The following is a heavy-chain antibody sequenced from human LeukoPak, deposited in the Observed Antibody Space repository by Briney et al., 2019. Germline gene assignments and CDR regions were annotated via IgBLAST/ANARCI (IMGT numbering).Heavy chain of an antibody. CDR1: GYTFTSYD. D-gene: IGHD4-23*01. V-gene: IGHV1-45*02. Sequence: ASVKVSCKASGYTFTSYDINWVRQAPGQALEWMGWITPFNGNTNYAQKFQDRVTITRDRSMSTAYMELSSLRSEDTAMYYCGGNGGLYNWFDPWGQGTLVTVSS. J-gene: IGHJ5*02. CDR2: ITPFNGNT. CDR3: GGNGGLYNWFDP.